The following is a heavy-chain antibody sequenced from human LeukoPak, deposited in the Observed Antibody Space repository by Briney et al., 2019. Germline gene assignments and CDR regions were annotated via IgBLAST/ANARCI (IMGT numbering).Heavy chain of an antibody. J-gene: IGHJ6*03. CDR3: ARTWNFMDV. CDR1: GFKISDYY. CDR2: VSGTGRVV. D-gene: IGHD3-3*01. Sequence: GGSLRLSCAASGFKISDYYMTWLRQARGKGLEWISYVSGTGRVVFYADSVKGRATASKDNSKNLLFLAMDNLTAKDTAVYYCARTWNFMDVWGEGTTVIVSS. V-gene: IGHV3-11*04.